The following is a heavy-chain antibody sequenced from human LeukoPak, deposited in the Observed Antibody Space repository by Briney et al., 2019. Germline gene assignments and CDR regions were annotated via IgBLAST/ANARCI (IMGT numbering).Heavy chain of an antibody. CDR2: IYYSGST. J-gene: IGHJ4*02. CDR3: ARVVGGSGSDY. Sequence: SETLSLTCTVSGGSISSSSYYWGWIRQPPGKGLEWIGSIYYSGSTYYNPSLKSRVTISVDTSKNQFSLKLSSVTAADTAVYYCARVVGGSGSDYWGQGTLVTVSS. CDR1: GGSISSSSYY. D-gene: IGHD6-19*01. V-gene: IGHV4-39*07.